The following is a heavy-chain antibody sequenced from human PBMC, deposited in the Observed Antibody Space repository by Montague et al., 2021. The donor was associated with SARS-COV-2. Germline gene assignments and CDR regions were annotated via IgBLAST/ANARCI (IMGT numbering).Heavy chain of an antibody. Sequence: CAISGDSVSSNIATWNWIRQSPSRGLEWLGRTYYRSKWYNDYAVSVKSRVIINPDTSNNRIPLQLNSVTPEDTAVYYCARACCGGDCYFYWYFDLWGRGTLVTVSS. CDR1: GDSVSSNIAT. V-gene: IGHV6-1*01. D-gene: IGHD2-21*02. J-gene: IGHJ2*01. CDR3: ARACCGGDCYFYWYFDL. CDR2: TYYRSKWYN.